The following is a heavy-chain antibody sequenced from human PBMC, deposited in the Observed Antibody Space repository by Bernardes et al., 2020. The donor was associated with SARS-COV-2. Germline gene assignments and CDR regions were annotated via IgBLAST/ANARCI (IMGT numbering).Heavy chain of an antibody. CDR2: ISSSSSYI. CDR3: ARWGRTAQSAVILVDAFDI. D-gene: IGHD3-16*01. J-gene: IGHJ3*02. CDR1: GFTFRSSS. Sequence: GGSLRLSCAASGFTFRSSSMNWVRQAPGKGLEWVSSISSSSSYIYYADSVKGRFTISRDNAKNSLYLQMNSLRAEDTAVYYCARWGRTAQSAVILVDAFDIWGQGTMVTVSS. V-gene: IGHV3-21*01.